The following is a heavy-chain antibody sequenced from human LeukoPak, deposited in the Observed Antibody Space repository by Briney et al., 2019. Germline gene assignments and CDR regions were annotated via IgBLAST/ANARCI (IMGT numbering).Heavy chain of an antibody. Sequence: GGSLRLSCVASGFTFSGYDMNWVRQAPGKGLEWVSSISSSSSYMYYADSVKGRFTISRDNSKNTLYLQMNSLRAEDTAVYYCAKGRSWSRHRHDFDYWGQGTLVTVSS. V-gene: IGHV3-21*04. J-gene: IGHJ4*02. CDR2: ISSSSSYM. CDR1: GFTFSGYD. D-gene: IGHD6-13*01. CDR3: AKGRSWSRHRHDFDY.